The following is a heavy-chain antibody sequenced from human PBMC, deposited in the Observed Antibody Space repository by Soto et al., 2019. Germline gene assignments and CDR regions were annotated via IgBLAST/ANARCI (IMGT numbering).Heavy chain of an antibody. D-gene: IGHD5-12*01. CDR3: AKGFIEYSASVDN. CDR2: ISARGGSS. J-gene: IGHJ4*02. CDR1: GLSFSSYA. Sequence: VQLLESGGGWVQPGGSLRLSCAASGLSFSSYAMVWVRQAPGKGLEWVSVISARGGSSYFADSVKGRFTISRDDSKNVLSLEMNSRRADDTAVYFCAKGFIEYSASVDNWGQGTLVLVSS. V-gene: IGHV3-23*01.